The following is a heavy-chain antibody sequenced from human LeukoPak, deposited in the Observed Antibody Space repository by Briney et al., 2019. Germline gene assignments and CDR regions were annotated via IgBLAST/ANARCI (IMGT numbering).Heavy chain of an antibody. CDR2: ISAYNGNT. J-gene: IGHJ4*02. D-gene: IGHD4-17*01. CDR3: ARTDYGDYGVNY. Sequence: VASVKVSCKASGYTFTSYGISWVRQAPGQGLEWMGWISAYNGNTNYAQKLQGRVTMTTDTSTSTAYMELRGLRSDDTAAYYCARTDYGDYGVNYWGQGTLVTVSS. CDR1: GYTFTSYG. V-gene: IGHV1-18*01.